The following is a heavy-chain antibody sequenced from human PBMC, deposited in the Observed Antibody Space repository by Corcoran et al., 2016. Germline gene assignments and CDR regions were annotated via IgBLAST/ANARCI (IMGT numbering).Heavy chain of an antibody. Sequence: QVQLQESGPGLVKPSGTLSLTCAVSGGSISSSNWWSWVRQPPGKGLEGIGEIYHSGSTNYNPSLKSRVTISVDKSKNQFSLKLSSVTAADTAVYSCARDIVVVVAATQFHYFGMDVWGQGTTVTISS. CDR2: IYHSGST. CDR3: ARDIVVVVAATQFHYFGMDV. D-gene: IGHD2-15*01. J-gene: IGHJ6*02. V-gene: IGHV4-4*02. CDR1: GGSISSSNW.